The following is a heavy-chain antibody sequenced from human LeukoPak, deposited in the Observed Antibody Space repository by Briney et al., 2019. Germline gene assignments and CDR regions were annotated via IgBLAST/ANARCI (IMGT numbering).Heavy chain of an antibody. CDR3: TAGGVPED. J-gene: IGHJ4*02. Sequence: ASVKVSFKASVYTFKDYYIHWVLQAPGKGLEWMGRVDPEDGESAYADRFQGRLIITADTSTETVYMELSRLRSEDTAMYYCTAGGVPEDWGQGTLVTVSS. CDR2: VDPEDGES. CDR1: VYTFKDYY. D-gene: IGHD3-10*01. V-gene: IGHV1-69-2*01.